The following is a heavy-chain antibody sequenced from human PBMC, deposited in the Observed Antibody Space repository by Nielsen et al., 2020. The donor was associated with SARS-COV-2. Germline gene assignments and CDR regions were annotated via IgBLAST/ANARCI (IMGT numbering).Heavy chain of an antibody. Sequence: WIRQPPGKGLEWVSSISSSSYIYYADSVKGRFTISRDNAKNSLYLQMNSLRAEDTAVYYCARDDYGSGSYLLDYWGQGTLVTV. CDR2: ISSSSYI. D-gene: IGHD3-10*01. J-gene: IGHJ4*02. V-gene: IGHV3-69-1*01. CDR3: ARDDYGSGSYLLDY.